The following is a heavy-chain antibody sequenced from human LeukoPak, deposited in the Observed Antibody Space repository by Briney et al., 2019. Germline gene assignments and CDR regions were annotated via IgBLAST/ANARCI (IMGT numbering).Heavy chain of an antibody. D-gene: IGHD3-3*01. CDR2: IYYDGST. V-gene: IGHV3-53*01. Sequence: GGSLRLSCAASGFTVSSNYMSWVGQTPGKGLEWVSIIYYDGSTYYADSVKGRFTISRENSKKTRYLKMDSLRAEDTAVYYCARPLRINCGMDVWGQGTTVTVSS. J-gene: IGHJ6*02. CDR1: GFTVSSNY. CDR3: ARPLRINCGMDV.